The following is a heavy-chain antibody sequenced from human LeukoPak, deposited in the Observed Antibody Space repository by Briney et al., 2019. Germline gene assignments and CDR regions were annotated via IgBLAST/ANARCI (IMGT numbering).Heavy chain of an antibody. D-gene: IGHD6-19*01. V-gene: IGHV4-39*07. CDR3: ARAPEFSSGWLLDY. Sequence: PSETLSLTCTVSGGSIGGSNYYWGWIRQPPGKGLEWIGGIYYSGSTYYNPSLTSRATIFVDTSRNQFSVKLSSVTAADTGVYYCARAPEFSSGWLLDYWGQGSLVTVSS. CDR2: IYYSGST. J-gene: IGHJ4*02. CDR1: GGSIGGSNYY.